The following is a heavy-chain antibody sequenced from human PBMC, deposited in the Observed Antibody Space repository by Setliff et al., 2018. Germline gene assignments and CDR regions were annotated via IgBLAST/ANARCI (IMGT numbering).Heavy chain of an antibody. CDR3: AKDEGSGYSSSWEDYYGMDV. CDR1: GFTFSSYA. D-gene: IGHD6-13*01. Sequence: GESLKISCAASGFTFSSYAMSWVRQAPGKGLEWVSAISGSGGSTYYADSVKGRFTTSRDNSKNTLYLQMNSLRAEDTAVYYCAKDEGSGYSSSWEDYYGMDVWGQGTTVTVSS. J-gene: IGHJ6*02. V-gene: IGHV3-23*01. CDR2: ISGSGGST.